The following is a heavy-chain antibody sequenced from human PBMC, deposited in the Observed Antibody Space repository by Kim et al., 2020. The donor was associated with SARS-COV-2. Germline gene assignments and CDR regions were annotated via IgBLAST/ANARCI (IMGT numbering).Heavy chain of an antibody. J-gene: IGHJ6*02. Sequence: SETLSLTCAVYGGSFSGYYWSWIRQPPGKGLEWIGEINHSGSTNYNPSLKSRVTISVDTSKNQFSLKLSSVTAADTAVYYCARGVGSNPRLRPVYYYYGMDVWGQGTTVTVSS. CDR3: ARGVGSNPRLRPVYYYYGMDV. V-gene: IGHV4-34*01. CDR1: GGSFSGYY. D-gene: IGHD3-10*01. CDR2: INHSGST.